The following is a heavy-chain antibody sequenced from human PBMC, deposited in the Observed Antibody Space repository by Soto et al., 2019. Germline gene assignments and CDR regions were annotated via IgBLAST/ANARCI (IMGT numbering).Heavy chain of an antibody. V-gene: IGHV4-34*01. CDR1: GGSFSGYY. Sequence: TSESLSLTCAVYGGSFSGYYWSWIRQLPGKGLEWIGEINHSGSTNYNPSLKSRVTISVDTSKNQFSLKLSSVTAADTAVYYCARGGERITIFGVVIRPYYYGMDVWGQGTTVTVSS. J-gene: IGHJ6*02. D-gene: IGHD3-3*01. CDR3: ARGGERITIFGVVIRPYYYGMDV. CDR2: INHSGST.